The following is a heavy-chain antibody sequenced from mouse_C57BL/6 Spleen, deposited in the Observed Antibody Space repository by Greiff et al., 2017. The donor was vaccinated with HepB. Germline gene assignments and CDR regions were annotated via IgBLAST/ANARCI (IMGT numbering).Heavy chain of an antibody. J-gene: IGHJ3*01. Sequence: EVQLQESGPGLVKPSQSLSLTCSVTGYSITSGYYWNWIRQFPGNKLEWMGYISYDGSNNYNLSLKNRISITRDTSKNQFFLKLNSVTTEDTATYYCARSVTGTGGWFAYWGQGTLVTVAA. CDR2: ISYDGSN. V-gene: IGHV3-6*01. D-gene: IGHD4-1*01. CDR3: ARSVTGTGGWFAY. CDR1: GYSITSGYY.